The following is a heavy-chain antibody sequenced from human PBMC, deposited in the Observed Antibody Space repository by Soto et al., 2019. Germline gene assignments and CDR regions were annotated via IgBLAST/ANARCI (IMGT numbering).Heavy chain of an antibody. CDR1: GSPISDNY. J-gene: IGHJ4*01. D-gene: IGHD3-22*01. CDR3: ARLGDYYQAFDY. CDR2: IYYTGTT. V-gene: IGHV4-59*08. Sequence: SETLCLTCTVSGSPISDNYWSWFRRAPWQGLQWVGYIYYTGTTTYHPSLKSRVTISLDTSKSQFSLILRSVTAADTAVYYCARLGDYYQAFDYRGRGTLVRVSS.